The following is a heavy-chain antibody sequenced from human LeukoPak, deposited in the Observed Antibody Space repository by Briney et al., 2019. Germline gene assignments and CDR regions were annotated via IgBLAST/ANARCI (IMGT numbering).Heavy chain of an antibody. Sequence: ASVKVSCKASGYTFTGYYMHWVRQAPGQGLEWMGWINPNSGGTNYAQKFQGRVTMTRDTSISTAYMELSRLRSDDTAVYYRARPLYCSSTSCYFGLAFDIWGQGTMVTVSS. CDR1: GYTFTGYY. J-gene: IGHJ3*02. D-gene: IGHD2-2*01. V-gene: IGHV1-2*02. CDR3: ARPLYCSSTSCYFGLAFDI. CDR2: INPNSGGT.